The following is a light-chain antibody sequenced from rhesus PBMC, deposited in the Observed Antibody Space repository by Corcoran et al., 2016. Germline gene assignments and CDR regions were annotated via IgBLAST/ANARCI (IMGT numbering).Light chain of an antibody. V-gene: IGKV1-25*01. J-gene: IGKJ2*01. Sequence: DIQMTQSPSSLSASVGDRVTITCRASQGIRRNLAWYQQKPGKAPKLLIDKATNLQSGVPSRLSGSGSGTDFTLTIRSLQPEGFASYSWQQRNSYPYSFGQGTKVEIK. CDR2: KAT. CDR3: QQRNSYPYS. CDR1: QGIRRN.